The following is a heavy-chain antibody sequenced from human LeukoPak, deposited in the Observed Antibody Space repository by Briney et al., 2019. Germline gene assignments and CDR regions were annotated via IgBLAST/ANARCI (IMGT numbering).Heavy chain of an antibody. V-gene: IGHV3-21*01. CDR2: ISSSSSYI. J-gene: IGHJ4*02. CDR3: ARAGNYRFDY. CDR1: GFTFSSYS. D-gene: IGHD1-14*01. Sequence: PGGSLRLSCAASGFTFSSYSMNWVRQAPGKGLEWVSSISSSSSYIYYADSVKGRFTISRDNAKNTLYLQMNSLRDEDTAVYYCARAGNYRFDYWGQGTLVTVSS.